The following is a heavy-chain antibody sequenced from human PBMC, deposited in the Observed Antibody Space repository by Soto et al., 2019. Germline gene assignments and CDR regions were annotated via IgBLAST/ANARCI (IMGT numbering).Heavy chain of an antibody. CDR2: IYYSGST. J-gene: IGHJ6*03. D-gene: IGHD4-17*01. CDR3: ARHWEDYGDYEYYYYYMDV. V-gene: IGHV4-59*08. CDR1: GGSISSYY. Sequence: SETLSLTCTVSGGSISSYYWSWIRQPPGKGLEWIGYIYYSGSTNYNPSLKSRVTISVDTSKNQFSLKLSSVTAADTAVYYCARHWEDYGDYEYYYYYMDVWGKGTTVTVSS.